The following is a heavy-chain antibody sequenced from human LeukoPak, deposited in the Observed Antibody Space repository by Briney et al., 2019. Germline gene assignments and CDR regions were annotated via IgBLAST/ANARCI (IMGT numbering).Heavy chain of an antibody. Sequence: PGGSLRLSCSASGXIFSDYAMHWVRRAPGKGLEYVSGISDNGGSAYYADSVKGRFTISRDKSKNTLSLQMSSLRVEDTALYYCVKDPYGMDVWGQGTTVTVSS. CDR2: ISDNGGSA. J-gene: IGHJ6*02. CDR3: VKDPYGMDV. CDR1: GXIFSDYA. V-gene: IGHV3-64D*09.